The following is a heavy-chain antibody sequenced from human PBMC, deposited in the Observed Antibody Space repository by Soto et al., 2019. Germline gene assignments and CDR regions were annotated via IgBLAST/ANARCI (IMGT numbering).Heavy chain of an antibody. V-gene: IGHV4-59*01. CDR2: IYYSGST. CDR3: ASSNTYYDYVWGSYRYTPFDY. Sequence: PSETLSLTCTVSGGSISSYYWSWIRQPPGKGLEWIGYIYYSGSTNYNPSLKSRVTISVDTSKNQFSLKLSSVTAADTAVYYCASSNTYYDYVWGSYRYTPFDYWGQGTLVTVSS. CDR1: GGSISSYY. D-gene: IGHD3-16*02. J-gene: IGHJ4*02.